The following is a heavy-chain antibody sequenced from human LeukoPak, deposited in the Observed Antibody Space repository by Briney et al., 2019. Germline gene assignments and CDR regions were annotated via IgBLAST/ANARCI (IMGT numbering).Heavy chain of an antibody. V-gene: IGHV1-2*02. Sequence: ASVKVSCKASGYTFTGYYMHWVRQAPGQGLEWMGWINPNSGGTNYAQKFQGRVTMTRDTSISTANMELSRLRSDDTAVYYCARGSSKYQLLPPDYWGQGTLVTVSS. CDR1: GYTFTGYY. J-gene: IGHJ4*02. CDR2: INPNSGGT. D-gene: IGHD2-2*01. CDR3: ARGSSKYQLLPPDY.